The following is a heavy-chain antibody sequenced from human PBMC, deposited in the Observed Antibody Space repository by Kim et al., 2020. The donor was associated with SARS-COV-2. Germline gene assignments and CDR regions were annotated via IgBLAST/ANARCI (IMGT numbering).Heavy chain of an antibody. V-gene: IGHV4-30-4*01. CDR1: GGSISSGDYY. J-gene: IGHJ4*02. CDR2: IYYSGST. CDR3: ASFNIVATIVDY. D-gene: IGHD5-12*01. Sequence: SETLSLTCTVSGGSISSGDYYWSWIRQPPGKGLEWIGYIYYSGSTYYNPSLKSRVTISVDTSKNQFSLKLSSVTAADTAVYYCASFNIVATIVDYWGQGTLVTVSS.